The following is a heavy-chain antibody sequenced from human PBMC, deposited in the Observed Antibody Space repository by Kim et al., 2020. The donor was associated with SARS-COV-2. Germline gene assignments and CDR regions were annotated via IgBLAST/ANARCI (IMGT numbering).Heavy chain of an antibody. CDR1: GFTFRSYW. CDR2: VDNDGSRT. CDR3: ATTSHVAEYFQD. Sequence: GGSLRLSCAASGFTFRSYWMHWVRQVPGQGPVWVSRVDNDGSRTNYADSVRGRFTISRDNAKNTLYLQMNSLRAEDSAVYYCATTSHVAEYFQDWGQGT. V-gene: IGHV3-74*01. J-gene: IGHJ1*01.